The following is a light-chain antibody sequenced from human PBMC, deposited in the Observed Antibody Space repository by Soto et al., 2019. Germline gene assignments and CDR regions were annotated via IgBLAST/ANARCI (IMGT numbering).Light chain of an antibody. CDR1: SSDIGSYDY. J-gene: IGLJ1*01. Sequence: QSVLTQPASVSGSPGQSITISCTGTSSDIGSYDYVSWYQQHPGKAPNLIIYKVTDRPSGVSNRFSGSKSGNTASLTISGLQAEDEADYYCSSFTSTSTRLFGSGTKVTVL. CDR3: SSFTSTSTRL. CDR2: KVT. V-gene: IGLV2-14*01.